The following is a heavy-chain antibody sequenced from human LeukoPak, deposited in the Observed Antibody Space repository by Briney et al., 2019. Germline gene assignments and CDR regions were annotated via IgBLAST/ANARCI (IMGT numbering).Heavy chain of an antibody. CDR1: GFTFSSYA. V-gene: IGHV3-30*04. Sequence: TGGSLRLSCAASGFTFSSYAMHWVRQAPGKGLEWVAVISYDGSNKYYADSVKGRFTISRDNSKNTLYLQMNSLRAEDTAVYYCASGRGATRKIDYWGQGTLVTVSS. J-gene: IGHJ4*02. D-gene: IGHD1-26*01. CDR3: ASGRGATRKIDY. CDR2: ISYDGSNK.